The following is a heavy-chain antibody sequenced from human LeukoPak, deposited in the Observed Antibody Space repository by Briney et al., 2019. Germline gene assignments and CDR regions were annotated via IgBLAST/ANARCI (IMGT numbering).Heavy chain of an antibody. CDR3: AIMHPYYDGNGYWVQ. J-gene: IGHJ4*02. D-gene: IGHD3-22*01. V-gene: IGHV3-23*01. CDR1: GFTFSGYA. CDR2: INTSGGST. Sequence: PGGSLRLSCAASGFTFSGYAMSWVRPAPGKGLEWVSGINTSGGSTAYADSVKGRFTISRDNPRNTLYMQMNSLRAEDTALYYCAIMHPYYDGNGYWVQWGQGTLVTVSS.